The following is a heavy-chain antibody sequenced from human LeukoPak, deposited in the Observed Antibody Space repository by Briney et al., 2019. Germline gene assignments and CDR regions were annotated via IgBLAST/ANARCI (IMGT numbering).Heavy chain of an antibody. D-gene: IGHD2-2*01. CDR2: INHSGST. CDR3: ARGRTVVVPAARGFDY. V-gene: IGHV4-34*01. Sequence: SETLSLTCAVYGGSFSGYYWSWIRQPPGKGLEWIGEINHSGSTNYNPSLKSRVTISVDTSKNQFSLKLSSVTAADTAVYYCARGRTVVVPAARGFDYWGQGTLVTVSS. J-gene: IGHJ4*02. CDR1: GGSFSGYY.